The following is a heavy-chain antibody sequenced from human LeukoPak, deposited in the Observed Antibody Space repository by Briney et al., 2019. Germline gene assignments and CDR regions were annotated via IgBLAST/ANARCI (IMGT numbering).Heavy chain of an antibody. V-gene: IGHV4-30-4*02. CDR2: ISYSGST. Sequence: SDTLSLTCTVSGRSISRGDYYWGSIRPPRGKGLEWIGYISYSGSTYNNPSLNNPFNISVDTSKNQFSLKLRSVTAAGTAVYYCDREHGDSYFDYLGQGTLVTASS. D-gene: IGHD3-10*01. J-gene: IGHJ4*02. CDR1: GRSISRGDYY. CDR3: DREHGDSYFDY.